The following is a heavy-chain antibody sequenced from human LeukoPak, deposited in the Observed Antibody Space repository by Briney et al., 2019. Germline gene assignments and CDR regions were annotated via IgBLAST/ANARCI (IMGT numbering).Heavy chain of an antibody. CDR3: SLYGDYFDY. D-gene: IGHD4-17*01. V-gene: IGHV5-10-1*01. J-gene: IGHJ4*02. CDR2: IDPSDSYT. Sequence: GEALKISCKGSGYSFTGYWISWVRQMPGKGLEWMGRIDPSDSYTNYSPSFQGHVTISADKSISTAYLQWSSLKASDTAMYYCSLYGDYFDYWGQGTLVTVSS. CDR1: GYSFTGYW.